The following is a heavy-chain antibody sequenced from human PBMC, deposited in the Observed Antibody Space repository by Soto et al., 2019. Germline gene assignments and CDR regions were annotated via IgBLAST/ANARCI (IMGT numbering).Heavy chain of an antibody. CDR1: GGSFSGYY. CDR3: ATAHYEQWLDIYYFDY. CDR2: IYHSGST. D-gene: IGHD6-19*01. Sequence: SETLSLTCAFYGGSFSGYYWSLIRQPPGKGLEWIGEIYHSGSTNYNPSLKSRVTISVDTSKNQFSLKLSSVTAADTAVYYCATAHYEQWLDIYYFDYWGQGTLVTVSS. J-gene: IGHJ4*02. V-gene: IGHV4-34*01.